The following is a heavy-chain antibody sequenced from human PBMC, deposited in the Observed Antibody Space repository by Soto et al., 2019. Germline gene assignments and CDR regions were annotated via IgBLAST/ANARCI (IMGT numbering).Heavy chain of an antibody. CDR2: IRSKAYGGTT. D-gene: IGHD5-12*01. J-gene: IGHJ3*02. Sequence: LRLSCAASGFTFGDYAMSWVRQAPWKGLEWVGFIRSKAYGGTTEYAASVKGRLTISRDDSKSIAYLQMNSLKTEDTAVYYCTRDSVSGYGPLVDALDIGGQGTMVT. CDR1: GFTFGDYA. CDR3: TRDSVSGYGPLVDALDI. V-gene: IGHV3-49*04.